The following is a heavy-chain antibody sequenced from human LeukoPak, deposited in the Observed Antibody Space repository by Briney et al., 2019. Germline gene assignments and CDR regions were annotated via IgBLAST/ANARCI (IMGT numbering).Heavy chain of an antibody. J-gene: IGHJ4*02. CDR3: ARVPELSYFDY. CDR1: GFTFSSYS. D-gene: IGHD1-26*01. Sequence: PGGSLRLSCAASGFTFSSYSMNWVRQAPGKGLEWVAVISYDGSNKYYADSVKGRFTISRDNSKNTLYLQMNSLRAEDTAVYYCARVPELSYFDYWGQGTLVTVSS. V-gene: IGHV3-30*03. CDR2: ISYDGSNK.